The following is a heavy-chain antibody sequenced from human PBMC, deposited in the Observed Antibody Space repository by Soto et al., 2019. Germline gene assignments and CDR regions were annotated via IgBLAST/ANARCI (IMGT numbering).Heavy chain of an antibody. V-gene: IGHV3-33*01. D-gene: IGHD6-19*01. CDR1: GFTFSSYG. CDR3: ASRAVAGTAY. Sequence: QVQLVESGGGVVQPGRSLRLSCAASGFTFSSYGMHWVRQAPRKGLEWVAVIWYDGSNKYYADSVKGRFTISRDNSKNTLYLQMNSLRAEDTAVYYCASRAVAGTAYWGQGTLVTVSS. J-gene: IGHJ4*02. CDR2: IWYDGSNK.